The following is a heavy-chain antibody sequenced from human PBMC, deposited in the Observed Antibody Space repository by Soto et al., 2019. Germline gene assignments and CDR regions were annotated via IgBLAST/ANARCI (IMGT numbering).Heavy chain of an antibody. V-gene: IGHV3-30*18. D-gene: IGHD6-13*01. CDR2: ISYDGSNK. Sequence: GGSLRLSCAASGFTFSSYGMHWVRQAPGKGLEWGAVISYDGSNKYYADSVKGRFTISRDNSKNTLYLQMNSLRAEDTAVYYCAKDYTAAGTTWGQGTLVTVSS. J-gene: IGHJ5*02. CDR1: GFTFSSYG. CDR3: AKDYTAAGTT.